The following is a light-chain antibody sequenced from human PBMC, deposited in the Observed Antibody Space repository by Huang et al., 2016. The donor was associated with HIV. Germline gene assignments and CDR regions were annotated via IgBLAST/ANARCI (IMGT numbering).Light chain of an antibody. Sequence: SCGASQNVNRNVAWYQHKPGQVPRLVIHGASTRATGVSDRFRGSGSGTEFTLTISSLQAEDFALYYCQHYNNWPPWTFGQGTKLEIK. J-gene: IGKJ1*01. CDR2: GAS. CDR1: QNVNRN. CDR3: QHYNNWPPWT. V-gene: IGKV3-15*01.